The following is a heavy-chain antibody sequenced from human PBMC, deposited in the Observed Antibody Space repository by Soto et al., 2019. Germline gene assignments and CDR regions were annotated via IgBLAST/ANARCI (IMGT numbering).Heavy chain of an antibody. CDR3: HGYGY. CDR2: IYTGGTT. D-gene: IGHD5-12*01. Sequence: EVQLVESGGGLIQPGGSLRLPCVASGFTASSSNYMSWVRQAPGKGLEWVSVIYTGGTTYYADSVKGRFTISRDNSKNTLSLQMNSPRAEDTAVYYCHGYGYWGQGTLITVSS. J-gene: IGHJ4*02. V-gene: IGHV3-53*01. CDR1: GFTASSSNY.